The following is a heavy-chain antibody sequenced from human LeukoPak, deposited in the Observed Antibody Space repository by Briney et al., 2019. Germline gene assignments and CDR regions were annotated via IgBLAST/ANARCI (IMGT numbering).Heavy chain of an antibody. CDR3: ARGPNGRTFDI. V-gene: IGHV3-21*01. D-gene: IGHD4-17*01. J-gene: IGHJ3*02. CDR1: GFTFSTYS. Sequence: GGSLRLSCAASGFTFSTYSMNWVRQAPGKGLEWVSSISSSSDYIHYADSLKGRFTISRDNAKNSLYLQMNSLTAEDTAVYYCARGPNGRTFDIWGQGTMVTVSS. CDR2: ISSSSDYI.